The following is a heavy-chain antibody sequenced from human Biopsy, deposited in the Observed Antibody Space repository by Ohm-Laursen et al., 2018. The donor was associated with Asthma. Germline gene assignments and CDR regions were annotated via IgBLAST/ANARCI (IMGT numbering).Heavy chain of an antibody. CDR1: GFTFSRYV. D-gene: IGHD1-26*01. J-gene: IGHJ4*02. CDR3: AKDVFPGWELRRGPDY. Sequence: SLRLSCAASGFTFSRYVMHWVRQAPGKGLEWVAVISNDGKNEYYGDSVKGRFTISRDKSKSTLYLQLSSLRAEDTAVYYCAKDVFPGWELRRGPDYWGQGTLVTVSS. V-gene: IGHV3-30*04. CDR2: ISNDGKNE.